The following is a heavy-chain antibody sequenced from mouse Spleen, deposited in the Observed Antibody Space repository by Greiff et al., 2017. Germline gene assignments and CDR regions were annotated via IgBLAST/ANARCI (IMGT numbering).Heavy chain of an antibody. D-gene: IGHD2-4*01. CDR3: TREGAYDYDDLYYAMDY. V-gene: IGHV1-15*01. CDR2: IDPETGGT. CDR1: GYTFTDYE. J-gene: IGHJ4*01. Sequence: QVQLQQSGAELVRPGASVTLSCKASGYTFTDYEMHWVKQTPVHGLEWIGAIDPETGGTAYNQKFKGKAILTADKSSSTAYMELRSLTSEDSAVYYCTREGAYDYDDLYYAMDYWGQGTSVTVSS.